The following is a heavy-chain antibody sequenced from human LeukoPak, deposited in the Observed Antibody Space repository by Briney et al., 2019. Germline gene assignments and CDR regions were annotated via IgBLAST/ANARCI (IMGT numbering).Heavy chain of an antibody. CDR2: INPNSGGT. CDR1: GYTFTGYY. Sequence: GASVKVSCKASGYTFTGYYMHWVRQAPGQGLEGMGWINPNSGGTNYAQKFQGRVTMTRDTSITTAYMELSRLRSDDTAVYYCARGQPTADGVFDYWGQGTLVTVSS. D-gene: IGHD3-10*01. CDR3: ARGQPTADGVFDY. J-gene: IGHJ4*02. V-gene: IGHV1-2*02.